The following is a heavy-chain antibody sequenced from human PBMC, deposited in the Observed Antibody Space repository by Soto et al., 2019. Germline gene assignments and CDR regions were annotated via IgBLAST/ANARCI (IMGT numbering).Heavy chain of an antibody. V-gene: IGHV1-18*01. Sequence: GASVKVSCKASGGTFSTAAISWVRQAPGQGLEWMGWISTYNGDTNDAPKFQDRVTMTSDTSTSTVYMELRSLRSDDTAVYYCARAGAAPYYYYGMDVWGQGTRVTVSS. CDR2: ISTYNGDT. CDR1: GGTFSTAA. J-gene: IGHJ6*02. D-gene: IGHD2-15*01. CDR3: ARAGAAPYYYYGMDV.